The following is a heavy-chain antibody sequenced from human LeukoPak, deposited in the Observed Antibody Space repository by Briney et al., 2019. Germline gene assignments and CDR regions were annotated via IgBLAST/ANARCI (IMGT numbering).Heavy chain of an antibody. CDR2: INPNSGGT. J-gene: IGHJ5*02. Sequence: ASVKVSCKASGYTFTGYYIHWVRQAPGQGLDWMGWINPNSGGTNYAQKFQGRVTMTRETSISTAYMELTRLTSDDTAVYYCARGQWLVHPMYNWFDPWGQGTLVTVSS. CDR1: GYTFTGYY. V-gene: IGHV1-2*02. CDR3: ARGQWLVHPMYNWFDP. D-gene: IGHD6-19*01.